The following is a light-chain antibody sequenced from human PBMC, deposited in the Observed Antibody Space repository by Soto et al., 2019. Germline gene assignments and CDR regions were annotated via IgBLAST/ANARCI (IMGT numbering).Light chain of an antibody. CDR1: SSDVGSYNL. CDR3: CSYAGSSTFYVV. Sequence: QSVLTQPASVSGSPGQSITISCTGTSSDVGSYNLVSWYQQHPGKAPKLMIYDVSKRPSGVSNRFSGSKSGNTASLTISGLQADDEADYYCCSYAGSSTFYVVFGGGTQLTVL. V-gene: IGLV2-23*02. J-gene: IGLJ2*01. CDR2: DVS.